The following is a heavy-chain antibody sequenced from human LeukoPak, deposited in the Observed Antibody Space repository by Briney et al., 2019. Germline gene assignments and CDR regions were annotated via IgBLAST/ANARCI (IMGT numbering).Heavy chain of an antibody. CDR3: ARGIGAADF. J-gene: IGHJ4*02. D-gene: IGHD3-16*01. Sequence: SETLSLTCTVSGGSISSSSYYWSWVRQPPGKGLQWIGEIYQSGSSIYNPSLRSRVTMSVDESKDQLSLKLSSVTAADTAVYYCARGIGAADFWGQGILVTVSS. CDR1: GGSISSSSYY. V-gene: IGHV4-39*07. CDR2: IYQSGSS.